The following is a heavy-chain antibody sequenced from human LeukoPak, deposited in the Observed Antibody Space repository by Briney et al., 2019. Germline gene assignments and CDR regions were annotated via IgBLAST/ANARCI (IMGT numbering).Heavy chain of an antibody. V-gene: IGHV4-28*03. CDR2: IYYSGST. CDR3: ARVIRFWSGYHNWFDP. CDR1: GYSISSSNW. Sequence: KPSDTLSLTCAVSGYSISSSNWWGWIRQPPGKGLEWIGYIYYSGSTYYNPSLKSRVTMSVDTSKNQFSLKLSSVTAADTAVYYCARVIRFWSGYHNWFDPWGQGTLVTVSS. D-gene: IGHD3-3*01. J-gene: IGHJ5*02.